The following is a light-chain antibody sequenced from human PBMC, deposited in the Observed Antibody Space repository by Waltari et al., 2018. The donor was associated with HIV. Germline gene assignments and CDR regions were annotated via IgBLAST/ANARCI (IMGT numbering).Light chain of an antibody. CDR3: QKYDSAPRT. V-gene: IGKV1-27*01. J-gene: IGKJ1*01. CDR2: AAS. CDR1: QGISNY. Sequence: DIQMTQSPSSLSASVGDRVRITCRASQGISNYLAWYQQKPGKVPKLLIFAASTLHSGVPSRFSGSGSGTDFTLTISGLQPEDVATYYCQKYDSAPRTFGQGTKVEIK.